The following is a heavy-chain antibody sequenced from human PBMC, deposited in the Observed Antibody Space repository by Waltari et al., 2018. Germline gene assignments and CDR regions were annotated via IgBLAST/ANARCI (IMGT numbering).Heavy chain of an antibody. Sequence: EVQLLESGGGLVQPGGSLRLSCAASGFTFSSYAMSWVRQAPGKGLEWVSAISGIGGSTYYADSGKGRFTSAREKSKNTLYLQRNSLRAEDTAVYYCANEHCSSTSCYTLLEWGQGTLVTVSS. CDR3: ANEHCSSTSCYTLLE. V-gene: IGHV3-23*01. CDR2: ISGIGGST. CDR1: GFTFSSYA. J-gene: IGHJ4*02. D-gene: IGHD2-2*02.